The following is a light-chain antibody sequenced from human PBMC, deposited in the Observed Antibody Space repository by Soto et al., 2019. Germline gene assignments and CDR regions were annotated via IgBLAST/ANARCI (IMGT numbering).Light chain of an antibody. CDR2: DAS. Sequence: EIVLTQSPATLSLSPGERATLSCRASQSVSSYLAWYQQKPGQAPRLLIYDASNRATGIPARFSGSGSGTDFTLPISSLEPEDFAVYYGQQRSNWPPGYTFGQGTKLEIK. CDR3: QQRSNWPPGYT. V-gene: IGKV3-11*01. CDR1: QSVSSY. J-gene: IGKJ2*01.